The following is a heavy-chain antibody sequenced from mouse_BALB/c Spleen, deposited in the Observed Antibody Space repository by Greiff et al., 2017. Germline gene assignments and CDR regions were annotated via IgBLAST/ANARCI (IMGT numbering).Heavy chain of an antibody. CDR3: AREGYYGSSYAMDY. V-gene: IGHV1S41*01. CDR2: IAPGSGST. Sequence: DLVKPGASVKLSCKASGYTFTSYWINWIKQRPGQGLEWIGRIAPGSGSTYYNEMFKGKATLTVDTSSSTAYIQLSSLSSEDSAVYFCAREGYYGSSYAMDYWGQGTSGTVSA. CDR1: GYTFTSYW. D-gene: IGHD1-1*01. J-gene: IGHJ4*01.